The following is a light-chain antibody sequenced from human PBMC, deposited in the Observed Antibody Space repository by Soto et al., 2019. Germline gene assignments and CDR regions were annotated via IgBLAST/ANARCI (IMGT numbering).Light chain of an antibody. CDR2: GAS. CDR1: QSVSSRY. CDR3: QKYGSSPWT. Sequence: ELVLTQSPGTLSLSAGESATLSCRDSQSVSSRYLAWYQQKPGQAPRLLIYGASSRATGIPDRFSGSGSGTDLTLTISSLEPEDFAVYYCQKYGSSPWTCGQGTKVDIK. J-gene: IGKJ1*01. V-gene: IGKV3-20*01.